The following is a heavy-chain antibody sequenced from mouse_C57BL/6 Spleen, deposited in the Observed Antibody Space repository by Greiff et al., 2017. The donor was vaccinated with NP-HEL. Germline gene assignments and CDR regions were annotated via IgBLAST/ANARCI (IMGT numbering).Heavy chain of an antibody. V-gene: IGHV1-55*01. J-gene: IGHJ3*01. CDR1: GYTFTSYW. Sequence: QVQLQQPGAELVKPGASVKMSCKASGYTFTSYWITWVKQRPGQGLEWIGDIYPGSGSTNYNEKFKSKATLTVDTSSSTAYMQLSSLTSEDSAVYYCARDWSPTGTWFAYWGQGTLVTVSA. D-gene: IGHD4-1*02. CDR2: IYPGSGST. CDR3: ARDWSPTGTWFAY.